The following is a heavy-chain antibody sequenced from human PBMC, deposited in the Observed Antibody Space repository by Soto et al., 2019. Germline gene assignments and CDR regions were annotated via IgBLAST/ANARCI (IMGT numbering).Heavy chain of an antibody. CDR1: GFTFSSYA. CDR2: ISGSGGST. CDR3: VKIAGLSNGWGAFDI. J-gene: IGHJ3*02. V-gene: IGHV3-23*01. Sequence: LRLSCAASGFTFSSYARSWVRQAPGKGLEWVSAISGSGGSTYYADSVKGRFTISRDNSKNTVDLQMNSLRAEDTAVYYCVKIAGLSNGWGAFDIWGQGAMVTVSS. D-gene: IGHD6-19*01.